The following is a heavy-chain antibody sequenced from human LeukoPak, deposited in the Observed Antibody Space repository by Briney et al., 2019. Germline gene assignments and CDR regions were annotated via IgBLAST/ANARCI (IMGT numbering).Heavy chain of an antibody. V-gene: IGHV1-69*13. D-gene: IGHD3-22*01. CDR1: GGTFSSYA. Sequence: ASVKVSCKASGGTFSSYAISWVRQAPGQGLEWMGGIIPIFGTANYAQKFQGRVTITADESTSTAYMELSRLRSDDTAVYYCASIVATHSYYDSKDAFDIWGQGTMVTVSS. J-gene: IGHJ3*02. CDR2: IIPIFGTA. CDR3: ASIVATHSYYDSKDAFDI.